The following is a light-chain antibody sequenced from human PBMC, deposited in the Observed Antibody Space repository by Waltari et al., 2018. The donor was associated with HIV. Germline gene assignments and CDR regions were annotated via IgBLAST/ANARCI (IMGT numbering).Light chain of an antibody. CDR2: AAS. Sequence: DIQMTQSPSSLSACVADRVTITFRASQSISSYLNWYQQKPGKAPKLLIYAASSLQSGVPSRFSGSGTGTDFTLTISSLQPEDFATYYCQQSYSTPPVTFGPGTKVDIK. V-gene: IGKV1-39*01. J-gene: IGKJ3*01. CDR1: QSISSY. CDR3: QQSYSTPPVT.